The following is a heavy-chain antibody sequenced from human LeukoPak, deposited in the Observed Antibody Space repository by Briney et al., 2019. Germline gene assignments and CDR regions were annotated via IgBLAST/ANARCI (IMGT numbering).Heavy chain of an antibody. CDR1: GFTLSSYW. CDR2: IISDGSSK. V-gene: IGHV3-74*01. J-gene: IGHJ4*02. D-gene: IGHD3-16*01. Sequence: GGSLRLLCAACGFTLSSYWMLWLRQSPGKGLVWVSRIISDGSSKSYADSVKGRFTNSRDNAKNTLYLQMDSLRAEDTAVYYCARDPSRLADGPGGFDYWGQGTLVTVSP. CDR3: ARDPSRLADGPGGFDY.